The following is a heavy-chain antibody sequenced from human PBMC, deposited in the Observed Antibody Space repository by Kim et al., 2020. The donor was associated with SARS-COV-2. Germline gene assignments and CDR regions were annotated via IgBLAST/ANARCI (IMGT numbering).Heavy chain of an antibody. J-gene: IGHJ6*03. V-gene: IGHV4-59*08. D-gene: IGHD3-10*01. CDR2: IYYSGST. Sequence: SETLSLTCTVSGGSISSYYWSWIRQPPGKGLEWIGYIYYSGSTNYNPSLKSRVTISVDTSKNQFSLKLSSVTAADTAVYYCARTYYYGSGSAGAYYYYYMDVWGKGTTVTVSS. CDR1: GGSISSYY. CDR3: ARTYYYGSGSAGAYYYYYMDV.